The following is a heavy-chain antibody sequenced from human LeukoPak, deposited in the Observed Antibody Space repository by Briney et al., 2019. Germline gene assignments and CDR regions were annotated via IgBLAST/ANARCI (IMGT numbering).Heavy chain of an antibody. D-gene: IGHD4-11*01. Sequence: PSETLSLTCAVYGGSLSGYYWSWIRQPPGKGLEWIGEINHSGSTNYNPSLKSRVTISVDTSKNHFSLKLSSVTAADTAVYYCARVYSNYVGWFDPWGQGTLVTVSS. CDR1: GGSLSGYY. CDR3: ARVYSNYVGWFDP. J-gene: IGHJ5*02. V-gene: IGHV4-34*01. CDR2: INHSGST.